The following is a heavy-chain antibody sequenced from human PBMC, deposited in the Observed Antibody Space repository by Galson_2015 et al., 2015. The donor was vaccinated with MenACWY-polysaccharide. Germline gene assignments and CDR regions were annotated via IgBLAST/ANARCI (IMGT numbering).Heavy chain of an antibody. J-gene: IGHJ4*02. V-gene: IGHV3-74*01. D-gene: IGHD3-10*01. CDR1: GFTFISDW. Sequence: SLRLSCAASGFTFISDWMHWVRQAPGKGLVWVSRINNDATTINYADSVKGRFIISRDNAKNTLYLQMNSLRAEDTAVYYCARRGGSYYDSWGQGTLVTVSS. CDR2: INNDATTI. CDR3: ARRGGSYYDS.